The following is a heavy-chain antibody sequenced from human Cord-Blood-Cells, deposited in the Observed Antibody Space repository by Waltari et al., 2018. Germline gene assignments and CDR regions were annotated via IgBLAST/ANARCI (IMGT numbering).Heavy chain of an antibody. D-gene: IGHD3-3*01. Sequence: QVQLVQSGAEVKKPGASVQVSCQASGYTLTGYYMHWVRQAPGQGLEWMGWINPNSGGTNCAQKFQGRVTMTRDTSISTAYMELSSLRSDDTAVYYCARGKLLRFLEWLLYYWGQGTLVTVSS. CDR2: INPNSGGT. V-gene: IGHV1-2*02. CDR3: ARGKLLRFLEWLLYY. J-gene: IGHJ4*02. CDR1: GYTLTGYY.